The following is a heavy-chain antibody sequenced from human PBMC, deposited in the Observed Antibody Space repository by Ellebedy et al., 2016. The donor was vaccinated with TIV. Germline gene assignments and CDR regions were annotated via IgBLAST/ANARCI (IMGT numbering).Heavy chain of an antibody. D-gene: IGHD3-22*01. CDR1: GYTFTSYA. CDR3: ARTRADSSGYYYVNYYGMDV. J-gene: IGHJ6*02. CDR2: INAGNGNT. V-gene: IGHV1-3*01. Sequence: AASVKVSCKASGYTFTSYAMHWVRQAPGQRLEWMGWINAGNGNTKYSQKFQGRVTITRDTSASTAYMELSSLRSEDTAVYYCARTRADSSGYYYVNYYGMDVWGQGTTVTVSS.